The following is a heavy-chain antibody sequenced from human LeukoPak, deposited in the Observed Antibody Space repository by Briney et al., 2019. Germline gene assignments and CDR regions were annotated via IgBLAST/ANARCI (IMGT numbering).Heavy chain of an antibody. CDR2: ISGSGGST. CDR3: AKAVVGDGFVAPASPYGDYVVGVGMDV. J-gene: IGHJ6*02. V-gene: IGHV3-23*01. D-gene: IGHD4-17*01. CDR1: GFTFSSYA. Sequence: GGSLRLSCAASGFTFSSYAMSWVRQAPGKGLEWVSAISGSGGSTYYADSVKGRFTISRDNSKNTLYLQMNSLRAEDTAVYYCAKAVVGDGFVAPASPYGDYVVGVGMDVWGQGTTVTVSS.